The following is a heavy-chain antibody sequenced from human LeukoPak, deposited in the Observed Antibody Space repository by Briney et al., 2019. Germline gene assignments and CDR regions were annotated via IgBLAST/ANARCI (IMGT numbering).Heavy chain of an antibody. CDR2: IKQDGSEK. D-gene: IGHD1-26*01. V-gene: IGHV3-7*03. J-gene: IGHJ4*02. CDR1: GFTFSSYW. Sequence: GGSLGLSYAASGFTFSSYWMSWVRQAPGKGLEWVANIKQDGSEKYYVDSVKGRFTISRDNSKNTLYLQMNSLRAEDTAVYYCARESIVGATPYFDYWGQGTLVTVSS. CDR3: ARESIVGATPYFDY.